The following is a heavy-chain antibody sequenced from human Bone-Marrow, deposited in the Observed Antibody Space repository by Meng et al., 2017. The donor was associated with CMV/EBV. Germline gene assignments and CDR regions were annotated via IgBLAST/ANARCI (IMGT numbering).Heavy chain of an antibody. V-gene: IGHV3-13*01. CDR1: GFTFSSYD. CDR2: IGTAGDT. J-gene: IGHJ4*02. CDR3: ARDGYSGSYWFTYFDY. Sequence: GESLKISCAASGFTFSSYDMHWVRQATGKGLEWVSAIGTAGDTYYPGSVKGRFTISRENAKNSLYLQMNSLRAGDTAVYYCARDGYSGSYWFTYFDYWGQGTLVTASS. D-gene: IGHD1-26*01.